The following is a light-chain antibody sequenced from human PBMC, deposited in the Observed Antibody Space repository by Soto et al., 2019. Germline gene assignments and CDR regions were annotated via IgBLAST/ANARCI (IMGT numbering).Light chain of an antibody. CDR1: QSLLHSDGKTY. CDR3: MQSIQLPLT. CDR2: EVS. V-gene: IGKV2D-29*02. J-gene: IGKJ4*01. Sequence: DIVLTQTPLSLSVTPGQPASISCQSSQSLLHSDGKTYLFWYLQKPGQSPQLLIYEVSKRLSGVPDRFSGSGSGADYTLKIGRVEAEDVGVYYCMQSIQLPLTFGGGTKVEIK.